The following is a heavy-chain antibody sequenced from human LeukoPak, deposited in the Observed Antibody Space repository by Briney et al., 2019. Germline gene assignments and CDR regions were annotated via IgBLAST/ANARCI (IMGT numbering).Heavy chain of an antibody. J-gene: IGHJ4*02. Sequence: SETLSLTCTVSGGSISSSSYYWGWIRQPPGKGLEWIGSIYYSGSTNYNPSLKSRVTISVDTSKHQFSLKLSSVTAADTAVYYCARDLGYSSGRGFDYWGQGTLVTVSS. CDR2: IYYSGST. CDR3: ARDLGYSSGRGFDY. CDR1: GGSISSSSYY. D-gene: IGHD6-19*01. V-gene: IGHV4-39*07.